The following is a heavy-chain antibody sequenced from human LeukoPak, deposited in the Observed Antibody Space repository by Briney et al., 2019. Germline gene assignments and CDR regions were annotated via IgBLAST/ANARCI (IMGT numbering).Heavy chain of an antibody. J-gene: IGHJ4*02. CDR1: GFTFSSYS. D-gene: IGHD2-2*01. V-gene: IGHV3-48*04. Sequence: PGGSLRLSCAASGFTFSSYSMNWVRQAPGKGLEWVSYISSSSSTIYYADSVKGRFTISRDNAKNSLYLQMNSLRAEDTAVYYCARYPRWDTVVVAAGDPPAYYWGQGTLVTVSS. CDR3: ARYPRWDTVVVAAGDPPAYY. CDR2: ISSSSSTI.